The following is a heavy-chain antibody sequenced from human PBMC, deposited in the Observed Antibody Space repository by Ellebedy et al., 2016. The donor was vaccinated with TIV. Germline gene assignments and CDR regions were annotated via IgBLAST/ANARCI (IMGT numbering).Heavy chain of an antibody. CDR3: AGDPSSGNNWYYYLNY. D-gene: IGHD6-13*01. CDR1: GFTFRTYW. J-gene: IGHJ4*02. Sequence: GGSLRLSXAASGFTFRTYWMTWVRQAPGKGLEWVANINEDGSQRNYVESVKGRFTISRDNAKNSLYLQMNSLRDEDTAVYYCAGDPSSGNNWYYYLNYWGQGTLVTVSS. CDR2: INEDGSQR. V-gene: IGHV3-7*01.